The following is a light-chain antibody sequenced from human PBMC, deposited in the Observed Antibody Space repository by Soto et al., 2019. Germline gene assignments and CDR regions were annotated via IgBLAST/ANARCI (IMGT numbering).Light chain of an antibody. Sequence: QPVLTQSPAASASLGASVKLTCTLSSGHSNYAIAWLQQQPEKGPRYLMKLNSDGSHSKGDGIPDRFSGSISGAERYLTISSLQSEDEADYYCQTWGTGPRVFGGGTKLTVL. CDR3: QTWGTGPRV. V-gene: IGLV4-69*01. CDR1: SGHSNYA. CDR2: LNSDGSH. J-gene: IGLJ3*02.